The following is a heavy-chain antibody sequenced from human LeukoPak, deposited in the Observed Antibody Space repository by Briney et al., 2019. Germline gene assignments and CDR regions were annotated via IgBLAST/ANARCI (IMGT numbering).Heavy chain of an antibody. CDR3: ARGPDYYDSSGYYAPFDY. CDR1: GYTFTSYG. D-gene: IGHD3-22*01. V-gene: IGHV1-18*01. J-gene: IGHJ4*02. CDR2: ISAYNGNT. Sequence: GASVKVSCKASGYTFTSYGISWVRQAPGQGLEWMGWISAYNGNTNYAQKLQGRVTMTTDTSTSTAYMELRSLRSDDTAVYYCARGPDYYDSSGYYAPFDYWGQGTLVTVSS.